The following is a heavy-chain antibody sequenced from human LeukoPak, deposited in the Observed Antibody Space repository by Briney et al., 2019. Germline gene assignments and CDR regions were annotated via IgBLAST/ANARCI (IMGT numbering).Heavy chain of an antibody. D-gene: IGHD2-15*01. CDR2: INHSGST. CDR1: GGSFSGYY. CDR3: ASGWWAGRKKPFDY. J-gene: IGHJ4*02. V-gene: IGHV4-34*01. Sequence: SETLSLTCAVYGGSFSGYYWSWIRQPPGKGLEWIGEINHSGSTNYNPSPKSRVTISVDTSKNQFSLKLSSVTAADTAVYYCASGWWAGRKKPFDYWGQGTLVTVSS.